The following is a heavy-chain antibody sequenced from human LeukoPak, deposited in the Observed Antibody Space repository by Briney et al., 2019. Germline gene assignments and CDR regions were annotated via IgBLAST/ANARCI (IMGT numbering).Heavy chain of an antibody. Sequence: ASVKVSCKASGYTFTSYGISWVRQAPGQGLEWMGRINPNSGGTNYAQKFQGRVTMTRDTSISTAYMELSRLRSDDTAVYYCAREPTYYYDSSGYYRVREFDYWGQGTLVTVSS. CDR1: GYTFTSYG. J-gene: IGHJ4*02. D-gene: IGHD3-22*01. CDR2: INPNSGGT. V-gene: IGHV1-2*06. CDR3: AREPTYYYDSSGYYRVREFDY.